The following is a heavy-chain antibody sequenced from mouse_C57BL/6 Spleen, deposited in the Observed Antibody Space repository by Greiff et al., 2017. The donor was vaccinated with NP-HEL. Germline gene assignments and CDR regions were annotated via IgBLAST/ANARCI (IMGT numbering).Heavy chain of an antibody. CDR2: IDPSDSYT. V-gene: IGHV1-69*01. Sequence: QVQLQQSGAELVMPGASVKLSCKASGYTFTSYWMHWVKQRPGQGLEWIGEIDPSDSYTNYNQKFKGKSTLTVDKSSSTAYMPLSSLTSEDAAVYDCARINYYGLDYWGQGTTLTVSS. J-gene: IGHJ2*01. CDR1: GYTFTSYW. D-gene: IGHD1-1*02. CDR3: ARINYYGLDY.